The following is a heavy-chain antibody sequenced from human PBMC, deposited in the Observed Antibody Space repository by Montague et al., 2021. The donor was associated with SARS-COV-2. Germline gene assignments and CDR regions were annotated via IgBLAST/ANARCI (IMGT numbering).Heavy chain of an antibody. CDR1: GASISSRSYY. V-gene: IGHV4-39*07. D-gene: IGHD3-10*01. Sequence: SETLSLTCTVSGASISSRSYYWGWIRQPPGKGLEWIGFKYYSGRTNNNPSLKSRVIISVDTSKNQFSLKLSSVTAADTAVYYCARRGSSVWGVTVSAELDYWGQGILVIVSS. CDR2: KYYSGRT. CDR3: ARRGSSVWGVTVSAELDY. J-gene: IGHJ4*02.